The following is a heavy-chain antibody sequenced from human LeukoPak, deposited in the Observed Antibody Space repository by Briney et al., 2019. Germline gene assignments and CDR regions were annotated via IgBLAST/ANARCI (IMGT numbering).Heavy chain of an antibody. V-gene: IGHV4-59*01. Sequence: SETLSLTCTVSGGSISSYYWSWIRQPPGKGLEWIGYIYYSGSTNYNPSLKSRVTISVDTSKNQFSLKLSSVTAAGTAVYYCASSASFHSNWFDPWGQGTLVTVSS. D-gene: IGHD2/OR15-2a*01. J-gene: IGHJ5*02. CDR3: ASSASFHSNWFDP. CDR2: IYYSGST. CDR1: GGSISSYY.